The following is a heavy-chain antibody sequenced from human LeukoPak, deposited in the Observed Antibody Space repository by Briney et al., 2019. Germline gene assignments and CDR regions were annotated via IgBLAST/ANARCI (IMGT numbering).Heavy chain of an antibody. CDR3: ARERTIWFGPRDAFDI. V-gene: IGHV3-30-3*01. D-gene: IGHD3-10*01. J-gene: IGHJ3*02. CDR1: GFTFSSYA. CDR2: ISYDGSNK. Sequence: HPGGSLRLSCAASGFTFSSYAMHWVRQAPGKGLEWVAVISYDGSNKYYADSVKGRFTISRDNSKNTLYLQMNSLRAEDTAVYYCARERTIWFGPRDAFDIWGQGTMVTVSS.